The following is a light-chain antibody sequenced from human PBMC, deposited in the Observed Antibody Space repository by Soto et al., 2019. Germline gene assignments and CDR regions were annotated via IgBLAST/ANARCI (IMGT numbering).Light chain of an antibody. Sequence: QSALPQPPSASGDPGQSVNISCTGTSSDVGGYNYVSWYQQYPGRAPKLMIYEVTKRPSGVPDRFSGSKSGNTASLTVSGLQAADEADYYCSSSAASNHFSFVLGGGTKLTVL. CDR2: EVT. CDR3: SSSAASNHFSFV. J-gene: IGLJ3*02. CDR1: SSDVGGYNY. V-gene: IGLV2-8*01.